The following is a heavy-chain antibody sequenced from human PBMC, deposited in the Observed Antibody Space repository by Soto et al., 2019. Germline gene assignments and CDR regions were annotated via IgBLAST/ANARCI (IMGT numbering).Heavy chain of an antibody. CDR3: ASTNSNCYYEY. Sequence: SDTRSPTCALSGDSISRGYCSAWIRQPPRNWLEWVACIYHSGTTYYNPSLTSRVTISVDTSKNQFSLKVNSVTASDSAVNFCASTNSNCYYEYFGQGILVTVSS. CDR2: IYHSGTT. V-gene: IGHV4-38-2*01. CDR1: GDSISRGYC. D-gene: IGHD4-4*01. J-gene: IGHJ4*03.